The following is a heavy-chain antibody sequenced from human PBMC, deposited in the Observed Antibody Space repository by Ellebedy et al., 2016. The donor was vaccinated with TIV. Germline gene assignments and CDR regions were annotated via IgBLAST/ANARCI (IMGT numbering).Heavy chain of an antibody. Sequence: GESLKISCIASGFSFNTYGMHWVRQAPGKGLEWVAFKRFDGRNEYNGDSVKGRFIISRDVAKNTLFLQMNRLRAEDTAMYYCTRETNPTPGAVAGTGFDCWGQGTLVIVSS. CDR1: GFSFNTYG. CDR3: TRETNPTPGAVAGTGFDC. J-gene: IGHJ4*02. V-gene: IGHV3-30*02. CDR2: KRFDGRNE. D-gene: IGHD6-19*01.